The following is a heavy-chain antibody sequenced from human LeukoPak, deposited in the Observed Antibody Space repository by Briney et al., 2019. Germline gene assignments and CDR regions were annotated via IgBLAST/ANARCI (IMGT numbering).Heavy chain of an antibody. J-gene: IGHJ4*02. V-gene: IGHV5-51*01. Sequence: GESLKISCEGSGYTFTNYWIAWVRQMPGKGLEWMGIIHPGDSDTRYGPSFQGQVTISADKSISTVYLQWSSLKASDTAIYYCARPETSFYCSSDRCYRGDFDFWGQGTLVTVSS. D-gene: IGHD2-2*02. CDR1: GYTFTNYW. CDR2: IHPGDSDT. CDR3: ARPETSFYCSSDRCYRGDFDF.